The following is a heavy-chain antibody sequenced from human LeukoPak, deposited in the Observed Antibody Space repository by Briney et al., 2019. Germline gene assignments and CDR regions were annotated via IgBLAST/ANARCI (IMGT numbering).Heavy chain of an antibody. CDR3: ARHAESNWGAPDDAFDI. V-gene: IGHV4-31*03. D-gene: IGHD7-27*01. CDR2: IYYSGST. J-gene: IGHJ3*02. CDR1: GGSISSGGYS. Sequence: ASETLSLTCTVSGGSISSGGYSWSWIRQHPGKGLEWIGYIYYSGSTYYNPSLKSRVTISVDTSKNQVSLKLSSVTAADTAVYYCARHAESNWGAPDDAFDIWGQGTMVTVSS.